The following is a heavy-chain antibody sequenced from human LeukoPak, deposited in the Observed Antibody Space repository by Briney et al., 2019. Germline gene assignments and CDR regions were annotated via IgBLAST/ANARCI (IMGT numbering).Heavy chain of an antibody. CDR2: ISAYNGNT. CDR1: GYTFTSYG. Sequence: ASVKVSCKASGYTFTSYGISWVRQAPGQGLEWMGWISAYNGNTNYAQKLQGRVTMTTDTSTSTAYMELRSLRSDDTAVYYCARVGGDYYDSSGYYCFDYWGQGTLVTVSS. J-gene: IGHJ4*02. V-gene: IGHV1-18*01. CDR3: ARVGGDYYDSSGYYCFDY. D-gene: IGHD3-22*01.